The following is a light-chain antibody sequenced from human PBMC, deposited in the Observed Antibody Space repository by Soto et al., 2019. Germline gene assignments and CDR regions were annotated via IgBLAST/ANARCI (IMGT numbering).Light chain of an antibody. V-gene: IGKV1-5*01. CDR1: QSISSW. Sequence: DIQMTQSPSTLSASVGDRVTITCRASQSISSWLAWYQQKPGKAPELLIHDVSSLASGVPSRFSGRGSGTEFTLTISSLQPDDFAAYYCQQYSSLSPTFGQGTKVEIK. J-gene: IGKJ1*01. CDR3: QQYSSLSPT. CDR2: DVS.